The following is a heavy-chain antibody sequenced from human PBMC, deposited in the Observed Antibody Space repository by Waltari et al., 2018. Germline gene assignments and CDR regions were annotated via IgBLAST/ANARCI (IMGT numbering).Heavy chain of an antibody. D-gene: IGHD6-6*01. CDR1: GITFSDYW. CDR2: IKPDGNEK. J-gene: IGHJ4*02. Sequence: EVQLVESGGGLVPPGGSLRVPSVLCGITFSDYWMSLPRQSPEKGLEWVAHIKPDGNEKYYGDSVKGRFTISKDNAKNSLYLQMNSLRTEDTAVYYWARPSIKPITDHWGQGTLVTVSS. V-gene: IGHV3-7*01. CDR3: ARPSIKPITDH.